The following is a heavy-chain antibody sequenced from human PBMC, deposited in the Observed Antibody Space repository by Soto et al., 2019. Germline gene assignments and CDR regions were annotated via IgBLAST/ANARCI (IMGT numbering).Heavy chain of an antibody. CDR1: GAALSGGGYF. D-gene: IGHD6-19*01. V-gene: IGHV4-61*08. CDR2: IYYSGGT. CDR3: TREQSDDNYFDP. Sequence: NPSETLSLTCTVSGAALSGGGYFYTWVRQPPGKGLEWLGYIYYSGGTNYNPSLKSRVTISLDKSKSQFSLRLISVTAADTAVYYCTREQSDDNYFDPWGQGTLVTVSS. J-gene: IGHJ5*02.